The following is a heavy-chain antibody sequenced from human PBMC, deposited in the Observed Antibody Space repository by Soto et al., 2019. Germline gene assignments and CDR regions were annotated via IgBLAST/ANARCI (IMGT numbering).Heavy chain of an antibody. D-gene: IGHD6-6*01. CDR3: ASRSGQLPYYFDY. J-gene: IGHJ4*02. CDR1: GFTFTNYG. Sequence: QVPLVQSGPEVKKPGASVKVSCKASGFTFTNYGISWVRQAPGQGLEWMGWISAYKGNTNYAQKFQGRVTMTTDTSTSTAYLELRSLRSDDMAVYFCASRSGQLPYYFDYWGQGTQVTVSS. CDR2: ISAYKGNT. V-gene: IGHV1-18*03.